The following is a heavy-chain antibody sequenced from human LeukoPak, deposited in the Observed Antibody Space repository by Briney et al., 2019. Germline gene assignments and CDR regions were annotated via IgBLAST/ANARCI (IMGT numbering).Heavy chain of an antibody. CDR1: GGSISSSSYY. CDR2: IYYSGST. V-gene: IGHV4-39*07. D-gene: IGHD2-2*01. Sequence: SETLSLTCTVSGGSISSSSYYWGWIRQPPGKGLEWIGSIYYSGSTYYNPSLKSRVTMSVDTSKNQFSLKLSSVTAADTAVYYCARDRAESSTSLYGCMDVWGKGTTVTISS. J-gene: IGHJ6*03. CDR3: ARDRAESSTSLYGCMDV.